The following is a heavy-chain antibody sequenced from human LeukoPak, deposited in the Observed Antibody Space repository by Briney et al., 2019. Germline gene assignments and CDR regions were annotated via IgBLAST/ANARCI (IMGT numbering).Heavy chain of an antibody. J-gene: IGHJ4*02. Sequence: PGRSLRLSCAASGFTFSSYGMHWVRQAPGKGLEWVAVISYDGSNKYYADSVKGRFTISRDNFKNTLYLQMNSLRAEDTAVYYCAWGYSYGEGGFDYWGQGTLVTVSS. CDR3: AWGYSYGEGGFDY. CDR2: ISYDGSNK. V-gene: IGHV3-30*03. CDR1: GFTFSSYG. D-gene: IGHD5-18*01.